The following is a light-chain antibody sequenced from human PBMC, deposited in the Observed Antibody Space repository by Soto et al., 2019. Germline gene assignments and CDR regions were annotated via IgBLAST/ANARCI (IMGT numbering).Light chain of an antibody. CDR3: QQLDSMPIT. CDR2: DSS. V-gene: IGKV1-5*01. CDR1: QSISSW. J-gene: IGKJ5*01. Sequence: DIQMTQSPSTLSASVGDRVTITCRASQSISSWLAWYQQKPGRAPKLLIYDSSSLESGVPSRFSGSGSGTDFVLTISSLQPEDSATYYCQQLDSMPITLGQGTRLEIK.